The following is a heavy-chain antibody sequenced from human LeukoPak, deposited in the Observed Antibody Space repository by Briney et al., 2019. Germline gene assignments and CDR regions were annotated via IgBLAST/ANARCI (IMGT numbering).Heavy chain of an antibody. CDR1: GFTFGDYP. CDR2: IRSKAYGGTT. D-gene: IGHD3-9*01. CDR3: TRSSFDWTDWFDP. J-gene: IGHJ5*02. V-gene: IGHV3-49*03. Sequence: GGSLRLSCTASGFTFGDYPMSWFRQAPGKGLEWVGFIRSKAYGGTTEYAASVKGRFTISRDDSKSIAYLQMNSLKTEDTAVYYCTRSSFDWTDWFDPWGQGTLVTVSS.